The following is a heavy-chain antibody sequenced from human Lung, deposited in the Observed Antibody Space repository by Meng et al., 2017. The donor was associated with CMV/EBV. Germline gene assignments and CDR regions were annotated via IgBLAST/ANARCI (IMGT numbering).Heavy chain of an antibody. V-gene: IGHV3-21*01. D-gene: IGHD2-2*01. Sequence: GESLKISCAASGFTFRTYSMNWVRQAPGKGLEWVSFITSSSSYIYYADSVRGRFTISRDNAKNSLYLQMNSLRAEDTAVYYCAIYCSTTTCPPGHDAFDIWGQGTMVTGSS. CDR1: GFTFRTYS. CDR3: AIYCSTTTCPPGHDAFDI. CDR2: ITSSSSYI. J-gene: IGHJ3*02.